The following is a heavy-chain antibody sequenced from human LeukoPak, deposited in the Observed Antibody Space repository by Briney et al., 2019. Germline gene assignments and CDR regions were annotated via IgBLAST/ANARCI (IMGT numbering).Heavy chain of an antibody. CDR3: ASPLTLRLGPSNAFDI. CDR2: INTNSGGT. V-gene: IGHV1-2*02. Sequence: GASVKVSCKASGYTFTSYGISWVRQAPGQGLEWMGWINTNSGGTNYAQKFQGRVTMTRDTSISTAYMELSRLRSDDTAVYYCASPLTLRLGPSNAFDIWGQGTMVTVSS. CDR1: GYTFTSYG. D-gene: IGHD5-12*01. J-gene: IGHJ3*02.